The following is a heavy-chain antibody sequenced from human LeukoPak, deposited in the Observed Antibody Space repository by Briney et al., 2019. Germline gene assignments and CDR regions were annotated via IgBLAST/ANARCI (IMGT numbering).Heavy chain of an antibody. CDR2: IYYSGST. D-gene: IGHD3-16*02. CDR3: AGGETYDYVWGSYRYDH. CDR1: GGSISSYY. J-gene: IGHJ4*02. V-gene: IGHV4-59*08. Sequence: PSETLSLTCTVSGGSISSYYWSWIRQPPGKGLEWIGYIYYSGSTNYNPSLKSRVTISVDTSKNQFSLKLSSVTAADTAVYYCAGGETYDYVWGSYRYDHWGQGTLVTVSS.